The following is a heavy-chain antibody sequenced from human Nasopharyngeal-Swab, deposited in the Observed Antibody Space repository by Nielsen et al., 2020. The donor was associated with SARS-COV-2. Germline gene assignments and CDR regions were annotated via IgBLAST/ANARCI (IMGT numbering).Heavy chain of an antibody. Sequence: ASVKVSCKVSGYTLTELSMHWVRQAPGKGLEWMGCFDPEDGKTIYAQKFQGRVTMTEDTSTDTAYMELSRLRSEDTAVYYCATEWAYLRNSGSFRYLGYWGQGTLVTVSS. J-gene: IGHJ4*02. V-gene: IGHV1-24*01. CDR3: ATEWAYLRNSGSFRYLGY. D-gene: IGHD1-26*01. CDR2: FDPEDGKT. CDR1: GYTLTELS.